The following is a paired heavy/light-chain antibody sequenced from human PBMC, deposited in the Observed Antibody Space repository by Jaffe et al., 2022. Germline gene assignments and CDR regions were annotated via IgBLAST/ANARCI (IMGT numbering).Heavy chain of an antibody. J-gene: IGHJ4*02. D-gene: IGHD1-1*01. V-gene: IGHV1-3*04. CDR2: IKTANGDT. CDR1: GFTFTRYS. CDR3: ARDDVNSYYFDS. Sequence: QVLLVQSGTEVKKPGTSVKVSCEASGFTFTRYSIHWVRQAPGQTLEWMGWIKTANGDTKYSQKFHDRLTITRDTSATTAYMELKSLTSEDTAMYYCARDDVNSYYFDSWGQGTLVTVSS.
Light chain of an antibody. CDR3: QQYYTTPLT. J-gene: IGKJ1*01. CDR1: QTLLYNTNKRNY. CDR2: WAS. V-gene: IGKV4-1*01. Sequence: DFVMTQSPDSLAVSLGETATINCKSSQTLLYNTNKRNYLAWYQQKPGQPPKLLIYWASTRESGVPDRFSGGGSGTDFTLTITSLQAEDVAIYYCQQYYTTPLTFGQGTKVEIK.